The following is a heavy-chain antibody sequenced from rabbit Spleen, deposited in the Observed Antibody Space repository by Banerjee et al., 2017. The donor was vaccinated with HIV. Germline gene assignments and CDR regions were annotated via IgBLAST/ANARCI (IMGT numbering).Heavy chain of an antibody. CDR2: IYTGNSGST. V-gene: IGHV1S43*01. J-gene: IGHJ4*01. D-gene: IGHD2-1*01. CDR3: VRDQAGDADYGPYYLNL. CDR1: GFDFSSLYY. Sequence: QQQLEESGGGLVQPEGSLTLTCKASGFDFSSLYYMCWVRQAPGKGLEWITCIYTGNSGSTGYASWVNGRFTISSHNAQNTLYLQLSSLTAADTATYFCVRDQAGDADYGPYYLNLWGPGTLVTVS.